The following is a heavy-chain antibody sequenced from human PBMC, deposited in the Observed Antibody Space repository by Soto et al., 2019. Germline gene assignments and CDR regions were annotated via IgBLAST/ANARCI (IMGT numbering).Heavy chain of an antibody. CDR3: ARVDTAMDISYWYFDL. J-gene: IGHJ2*01. Sequence: QVQLVQSGAEVKKPGSSVKVSCKASGGTFSSYAISWVRQAPGQGLEWMGGIIPIFGTANYAQKFQGRVTITADESTSTAYMELSSLRSEDTAVYYCARVDTAMDISYWYFDLWGRGNLVTVSS. V-gene: IGHV1-69*01. CDR1: GGTFSSYA. CDR2: IIPIFGTA. D-gene: IGHD5-18*01.